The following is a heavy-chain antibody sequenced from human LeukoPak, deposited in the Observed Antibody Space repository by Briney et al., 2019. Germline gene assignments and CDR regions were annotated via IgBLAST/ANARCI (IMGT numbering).Heavy chain of an antibody. V-gene: IGHV4-59*12. Sequence: SETLSLTCTVSGGSISSYYWSWIRQPPGKGREWIGYIYYSGSTNYNPSLKSRVTISVDTSKNQFSLKLSSVTAADTAVYYCARDAREDILTGYSGRWFDPWGQGTLVTVSS. CDR1: GGSISSYY. CDR2: IYYSGST. CDR3: ARDAREDILTGYSGRWFDP. D-gene: IGHD3-9*01. J-gene: IGHJ5*02.